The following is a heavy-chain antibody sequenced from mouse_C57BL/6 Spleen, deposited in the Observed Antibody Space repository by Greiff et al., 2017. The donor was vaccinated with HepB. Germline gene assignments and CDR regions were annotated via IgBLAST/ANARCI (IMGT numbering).Heavy chain of an antibody. CDR2: IDPRDGST. Sequence: QVQLQQSGPELVKPGASVKLSCKASGYTFTSYDINWVKQRPGQGLEWIGWIDPRDGSTKYNEKFKGKATLTVDTSSSTAYMELHSLTSEDSAVYFGARGVDYSPFDYWGQGTTLTVSS. CDR1: GYTFTSYD. V-gene: IGHV1-85*01. J-gene: IGHJ2*01. D-gene: IGHD2-12*01. CDR3: ARGVDYSPFDY.